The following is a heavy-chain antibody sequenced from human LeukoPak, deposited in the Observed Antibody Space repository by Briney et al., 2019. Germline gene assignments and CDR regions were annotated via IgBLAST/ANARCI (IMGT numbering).Heavy chain of an antibody. CDR2: ISYGGST. CDR1: GGSISSNSNY. V-gene: IGHV4-39*01. J-gene: IGHJ4*02. Sequence: PSETLSLTCTVSGGSISSNSNYWAWIRQPPGRGLEWIGSISYGGSTYYSPSLESRVTISVDTSKNQFSLRLSSVTAADTAVYYCARGSGPTHRSLIFDYWGQGTLVTVSS. D-gene: IGHD2-8*01. CDR3: ARGSGPTHRSLIFDY.